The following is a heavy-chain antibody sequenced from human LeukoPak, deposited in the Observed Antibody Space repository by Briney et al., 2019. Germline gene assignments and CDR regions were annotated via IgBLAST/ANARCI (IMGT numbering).Heavy chain of an antibody. Sequence: SETLSLTCSVSGGSISSYHWSWIRQPPGKGLEWIGYIYYSGSTNYNPSLKSRVTISVDTSKNQFSLKLSSVTAADTAVYYCVRIEYSSSIDYWGQGTLVTVSS. D-gene: IGHD6-6*01. J-gene: IGHJ4*02. CDR3: VRIEYSSSIDY. CDR2: IYYSGST. V-gene: IGHV4-59*12. CDR1: GGSISSYH.